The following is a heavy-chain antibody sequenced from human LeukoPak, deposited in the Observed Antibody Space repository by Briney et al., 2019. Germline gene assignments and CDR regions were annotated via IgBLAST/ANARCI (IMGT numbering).Heavy chain of an antibody. CDR1: GSTLSTFW. D-gene: IGHD5-24*01. CDR2: IKQDGSEK. Sequence: PGGSLRLSCEASGSTLSTFWMSWVRQAPGKGLEWVANIKQDGSEKHYVDSVKGRFTISRDNAKNSLYLQMNSLRAEDTAVYYCARPRWLQFGPHDSWGQGSLVTVSS. CDR3: ARPRWLQFGPHDS. V-gene: IGHV3-7*01. J-gene: IGHJ4*02.